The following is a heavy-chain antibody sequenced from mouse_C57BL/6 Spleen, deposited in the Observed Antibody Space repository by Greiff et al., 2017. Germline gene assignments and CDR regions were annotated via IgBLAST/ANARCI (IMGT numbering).Heavy chain of an antibody. J-gene: IGHJ1*01. D-gene: IGHD1-1*01. Sequence: QVQLQQSGAELVKPGASVKISCKASGYAFSSYWMNWVKQRPGKGLEWIGQIYPGDGDTNYNGKFKGKATLTADKSSSTAYMQLSSLTSEYSAVYFCARDGTTVVGCYFDVWGAGTTVTVSS. V-gene: IGHV1-80*01. CDR2: IYPGDGDT. CDR1: GYAFSSYW. CDR3: ARDGTTVVGCYFDV.